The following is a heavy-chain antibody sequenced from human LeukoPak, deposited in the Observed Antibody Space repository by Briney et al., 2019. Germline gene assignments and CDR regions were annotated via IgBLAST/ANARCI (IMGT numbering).Heavy chain of an antibody. V-gene: IGHV1-2*02. CDR3: ASLYCGGDCYHFDY. D-gene: IGHD2-21*02. J-gene: IGHJ4*02. Sequence: GASVKVSCKASGYTFTGYYMHWVRQAPGQGLEWMGWINPNSGGTNYAQKFQGRVTMTRDTSISTAYMELSRLRSDDTAVYYCASLYCGGDCYHFDYWGQGTLVTVSS. CDR2: INPNSGGT. CDR1: GYTFTGYY.